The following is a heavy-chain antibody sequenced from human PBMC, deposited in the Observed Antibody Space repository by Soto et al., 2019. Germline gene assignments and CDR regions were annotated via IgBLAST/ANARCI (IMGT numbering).Heavy chain of an antibody. J-gene: IGHJ4*02. V-gene: IGHV4-31*03. CDR3: ARDYCGGDCYSGGLYYFDY. Sequence: SETLSLTCTVSGGSISSGGYYWSWIRQHPGKGLEWIGYIYYSGSTYYNPSLKSRVTISVDTSKNQFSLKLSSVTAADTAVYYCARDYCGGDCYSGGLYYFDYWGQGTLVTVSS. CDR2: IYYSGST. CDR1: GGSISSGGYY. D-gene: IGHD2-21*02.